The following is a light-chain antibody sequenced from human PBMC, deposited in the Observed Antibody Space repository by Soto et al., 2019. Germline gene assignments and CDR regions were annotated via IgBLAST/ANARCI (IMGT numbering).Light chain of an antibody. J-gene: IGKJ1*01. V-gene: IGKV1-5*01. CDR2: DAS. Sequence: DIEMTQSPSTLSASVGDRLTITCRASPTIRRWLAWYQQRPGKAPKVLIYDASTLESGVPARFSGSGSETEFTLTISSLQPEDSATYYCQHYNSDPWTFGQGTKVEIK. CDR3: QHYNSDPWT. CDR1: PTIRRW.